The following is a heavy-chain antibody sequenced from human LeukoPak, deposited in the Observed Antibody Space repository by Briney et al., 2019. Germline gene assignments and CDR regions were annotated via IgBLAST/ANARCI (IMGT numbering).Heavy chain of an antibody. D-gene: IGHD6-19*01. Sequence: GGSLRLSCAASGFTFSSYVMSWVRQAPGKGLEWVSAISGSGGSTYYADSVKGRFTISRDNSKNTLYLQMNSLRAEDTAVYYCAKGVSSGWYGGDYWGQGTLVTVSS. CDR3: AKGVSSGWYGGDY. J-gene: IGHJ4*02. V-gene: IGHV3-23*01. CDR1: GFTFSSYV. CDR2: ISGSGGST.